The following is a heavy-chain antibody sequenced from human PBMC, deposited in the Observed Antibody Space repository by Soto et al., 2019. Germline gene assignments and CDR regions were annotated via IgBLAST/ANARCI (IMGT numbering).Heavy chain of an antibody. CDR1: GFTFSSYA. D-gene: IGHD2-15*01. J-gene: IGHJ5*02. CDR2: ISGSGGST. CDR3: AKLGGVVVVAATLVWFDP. V-gene: IGHV3-23*01. Sequence: GGSLRLSCAASGFTFSSYAMSWVRQAPGKGLEWVSAISGSGGSTYYADSVKGRFTISRDNSKNTLYLQMNSLRAEDTAVYYCAKLGGVVVVAATLVWFDPWGQGTLVTVSS.